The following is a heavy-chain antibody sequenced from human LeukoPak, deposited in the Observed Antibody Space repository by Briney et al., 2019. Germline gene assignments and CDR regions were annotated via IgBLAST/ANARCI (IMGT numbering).Heavy chain of an antibody. CDR3: AASPVQWLRPNWFDP. D-gene: IGHD5-12*01. CDR2: IYYSGST. CDR1: GVSISSSSYY. Sequence: SETLSLPCTVSGVSISSSSYYWGWISQPPGKGREWIGSIYYSGSTYYNPSLKSRVTISVDTSKNQFSLKLSSVTAADTAVYYCAASPVQWLRPNWFDPWGQGTLVTVSS. J-gene: IGHJ5*02. V-gene: IGHV4-39*01.